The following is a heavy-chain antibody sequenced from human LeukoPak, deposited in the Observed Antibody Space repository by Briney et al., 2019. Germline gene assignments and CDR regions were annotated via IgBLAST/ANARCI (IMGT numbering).Heavy chain of an antibody. Sequence: GGSLRLSCAASGFTFSNAWMSWVRQAPGKGLEWVGRIKSKTDGGTTDYAAPVKGRFTISRDDSKNTLYLQMNSLKTEDTAVYYCTLGRGDYDHYYYYYYGMDVWGQGTTVTVSS. D-gene: IGHD4-17*01. CDR3: TLGRGDYDHYYYYYYGMDV. CDR2: IKSKTDGGTT. CDR1: GFTFSNAW. J-gene: IGHJ6*02. V-gene: IGHV3-15*01.